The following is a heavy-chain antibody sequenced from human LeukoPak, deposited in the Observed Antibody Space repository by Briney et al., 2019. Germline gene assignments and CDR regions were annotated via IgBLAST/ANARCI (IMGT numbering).Heavy chain of an antibody. CDR1: GFTFVSCA. CDR3: AKDSRGYIKPIDS. D-gene: IGHD3-22*01. CDR2: ISGSGSGT. V-gene: IGHV3-23*01. J-gene: IGHJ4*02. Sequence: PGGSLRLSCAASGFTFVSCAMNWVRQSPGKGLEWVSAISGSGSGTYYADSVEGRFTISRDNSKNTLYLQMNSLRAEDTALYYCAKDSRGYIKPIDSWGQGTLVTVSS.